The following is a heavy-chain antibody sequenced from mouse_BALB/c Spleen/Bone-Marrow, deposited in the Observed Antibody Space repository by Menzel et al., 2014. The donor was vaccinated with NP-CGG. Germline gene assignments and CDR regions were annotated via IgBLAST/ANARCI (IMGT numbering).Heavy chain of an antibody. V-gene: IGHV1-7*01. CDR3: ARDYYYAMDY. D-gene: IGHD2-4*01. CDR2: IKVSTGYT. CDR1: GYTFTNYW. J-gene: IGHJ4*01. Sequence: VKLMESGAELAKPGASAKMSCKASGYTFTNYWMYWVKQRPGQGLEWIGYIKVSTGYTEYNQKFKDKATLTADKSSSTVYMQLSSLTSEDSAVYYCARDYYYAMDYWGQGTSVTVSS.